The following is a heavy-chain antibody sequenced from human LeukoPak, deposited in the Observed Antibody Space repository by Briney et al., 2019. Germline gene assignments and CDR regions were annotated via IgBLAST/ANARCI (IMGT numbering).Heavy chain of an antibody. V-gene: IGHV3-9*01. Sequence: AGGSLRLSCAASGFSFDEHAMHWVRQAPGKGLEWVSGISYSSETIGYVDSVKGRFTVSRDNRKNSLYLQMNSLRPEDTALYYCAGGSSPLRWSTDYWGQGTLVTVSS. J-gene: IGHJ4*02. CDR3: AGGSSPLRWSTDY. CDR1: GFSFDEHA. CDR2: ISYSSETI. D-gene: IGHD2-15*01.